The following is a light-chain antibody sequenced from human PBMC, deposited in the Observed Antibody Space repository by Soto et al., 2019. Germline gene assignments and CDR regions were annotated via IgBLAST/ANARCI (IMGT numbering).Light chain of an antibody. CDR2: EVS. Sequence: QSVLTQPPSASGSPGQSVTISCTGTSSDVGGYNYVSWYQQHPGKAPKLMIHEVSKRPSGVPDRFSGSKSGNTASLTVSGLQAEDEADYSCSSYAGSNTPYVFGTGTKLTVL. CDR3: SSYAGSNTPYV. CDR1: SSDVGGYNY. J-gene: IGLJ1*01. V-gene: IGLV2-8*01.